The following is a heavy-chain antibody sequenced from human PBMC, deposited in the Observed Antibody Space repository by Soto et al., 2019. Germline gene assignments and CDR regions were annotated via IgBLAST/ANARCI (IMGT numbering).Heavy chain of an antibody. CDR3: ARVATVTTEWFDP. Sequence: PSETLSLTCTVSGGSISSGDYYRSWIRQPPGKGLEWIGYIYYSGSTYYNPSLKSRVTISVDTSKNQFSLKLSSVTAADTAVYYCARVATVTTEWFDPWGQGTLVTVSS. D-gene: IGHD4-17*01. CDR2: IYYSGST. CDR1: GGSISSGDYY. J-gene: IGHJ5*02. V-gene: IGHV4-30-4*01.